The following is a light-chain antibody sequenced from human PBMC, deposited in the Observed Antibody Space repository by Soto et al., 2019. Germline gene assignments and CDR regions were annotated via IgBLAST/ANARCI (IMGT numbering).Light chain of an antibody. CDR3: RQRSDWPMYT. Sequence: EIVLTQSPATLSLSPGERATLSCRASQSVGDYLAWYQQKPGQAPSLLIHEASHRATGIPARFSGSGSGTDFTLTISSLEPEDFAVYYCRQRSDWPMYTFGQGTKLEIK. CDR1: QSVGDY. CDR2: EAS. J-gene: IGKJ2*01. V-gene: IGKV3-11*01.